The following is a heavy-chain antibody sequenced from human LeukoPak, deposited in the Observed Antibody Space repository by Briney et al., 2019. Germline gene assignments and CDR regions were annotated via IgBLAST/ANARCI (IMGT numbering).Heavy chain of an antibody. D-gene: IGHD1-1*01. V-gene: IGHV6-1*01. CDR2: AFYRSKWYI. J-gene: IGHJ4*02. Sequence: SQTLSRTCAISGDSVSSNSVAWNCIRQSPSRGLEWLGRAFYRSKWYIDYAVSVKSRITINPDTSKNQFSLQLNSVTPEDTAVYYCARWDHDLAHLDYWGQGTLVTVSS. CDR1: GDSVSSNSVA. CDR3: ARWDHDLAHLDY.